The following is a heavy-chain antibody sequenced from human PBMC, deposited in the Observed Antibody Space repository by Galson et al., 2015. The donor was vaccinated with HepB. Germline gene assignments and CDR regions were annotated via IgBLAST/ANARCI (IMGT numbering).Heavy chain of an antibody. D-gene: IGHD6-13*01. J-gene: IGHJ6*02. CDR1: GGSISSGGYY. CDR2: IYYSGST. Sequence: TLSLTCTVSGGSISSGGYYWSWIRQHPGKGLEWIGNIYYSGSTYYNPSLKSRVTISVDTSKNQFSLKLSSVTAADTAVYYCARDSPRSSWSNYYYSYGMDVWGQGTTVTVSS. CDR3: ARDSPRSSWSNYYYSYGMDV. V-gene: IGHV4-31*03.